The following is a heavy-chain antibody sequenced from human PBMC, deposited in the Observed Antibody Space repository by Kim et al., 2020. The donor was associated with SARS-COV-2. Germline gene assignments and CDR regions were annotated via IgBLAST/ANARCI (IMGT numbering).Heavy chain of an antibody. D-gene: IGHD1-7*01. Sequence: GGSLRLSCAGSGFTFSSHSINWVRQAPGKGLEWFSYIRGDSSFIYYGDSVRGRFTVSRDNAKESVYLQMNSLRDEDTAVYFCARLGTDHYYGMDVWGQGTTVTVSS. J-gene: IGHJ6*02. V-gene: IGHV3-48*02. CDR3: ARLGTDHYYGMDV. CDR2: IRGDSSFI. CDR1: GFTFSSHS.